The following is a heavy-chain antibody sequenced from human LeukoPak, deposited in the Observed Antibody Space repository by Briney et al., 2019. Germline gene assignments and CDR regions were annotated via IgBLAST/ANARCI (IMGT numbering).Heavy chain of an antibody. Sequence: PGRSLRLSCTASGGTFSSYAYYWVRMPPPKGLDLVAVISNDGSNKYYAASVKGRFTISRDNSKNTLYLQMNSLRAEDTAVYYCARDMRPYCTNGVCDYFDYWGQGTLVTVSS. J-gene: IGHJ4*02. CDR3: ARDMRPYCTNGVCDYFDY. D-gene: IGHD2-8*01. CDR2: ISNDGSNK. CDR1: GGTFSSYA. V-gene: IGHV3-30-3*01.